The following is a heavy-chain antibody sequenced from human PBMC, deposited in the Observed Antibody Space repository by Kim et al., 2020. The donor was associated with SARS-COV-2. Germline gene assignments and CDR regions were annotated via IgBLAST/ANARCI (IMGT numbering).Heavy chain of an antibody. CDR2: IYYSGST. CDR1: GDSISSSSYY. V-gene: IGHV4-39*01. CDR3: ARQRYNWNDAYWFDP. Sequence: SETLSLTCTVSGDSISSSSYYWGWIRQPPGKGLEWIGSIYYSGSTYYNPSLKSRVTISVDTSKNQFSLKLSSVTAADTAVYYCARQRYNWNDAYWFDPWGQGTLVTVSS. J-gene: IGHJ5*02. D-gene: IGHD1-1*01.